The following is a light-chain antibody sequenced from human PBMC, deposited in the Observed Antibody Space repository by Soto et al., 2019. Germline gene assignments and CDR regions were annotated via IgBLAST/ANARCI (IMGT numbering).Light chain of an antibody. CDR3: QHSYSNFPIT. V-gene: IGKV1-39*01. CDR1: QSISGY. CDR2: DAS. Sequence: DIQVTQSPSSLSASVGDRVTISCRASQSISGYLNWYQQKPGKAPKLLIFDASSLQSGVPSRFSGRGSGSEYTLTISSLQPEDFATYFCQHSYSNFPITFGQGTRLE. J-gene: IGKJ5*01.